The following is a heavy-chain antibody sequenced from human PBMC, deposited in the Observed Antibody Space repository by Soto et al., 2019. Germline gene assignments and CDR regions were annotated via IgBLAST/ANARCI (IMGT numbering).Heavy chain of an antibody. CDR3: ASTLGIAVAGSFDY. CDR2: IIPIFGTA. CDR1: GGTFSNYA. V-gene: IGHV1-69*01. D-gene: IGHD6-19*01. Sequence: QVQLVQSGAEVKKPGSSVKVSCKASGGTFSNYAISWVRQAPGQELEWMGGIIPIFGTANYAQKFQGRVTITAYESTSTAYMELSSLRSEDTAVYYFASTLGIAVAGSFDYWGQGTLVTVSS. J-gene: IGHJ4*02.